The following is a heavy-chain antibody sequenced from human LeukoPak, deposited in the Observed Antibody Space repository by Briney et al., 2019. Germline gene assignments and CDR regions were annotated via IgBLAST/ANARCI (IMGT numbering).Heavy chain of an antibody. J-gene: IGHJ4*02. CDR3: ARDREVASRYFDN. CDR2: ISSSGSYI. CDR1: GFTFSSYT. Sequence: PGGSLRLSCSASGFTFSSYTMNWVRQAPGKGLEWVSSISSSGSYIYYTDSVKGRFTISRDNAKNSLFLQMNSLRAEDTAVHYCARDREVASRYFDNWGQGTLVTVSS. D-gene: IGHD2-15*01. V-gene: IGHV3-21*01.